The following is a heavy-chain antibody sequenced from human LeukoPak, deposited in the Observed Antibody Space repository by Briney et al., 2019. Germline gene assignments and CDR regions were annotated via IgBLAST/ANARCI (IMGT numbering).Heavy chain of an antibody. Sequence: SETLSLTCTVSGGSISSSSYYWGWIRQPPGKGLEWIGEINHSGSTNYNPSLKSRVTISVDTSKNQFSLKLSSVTAADTAVYYCARRSGKYHRFDYWGQGTLVTVSS. CDR2: INHSGST. V-gene: IGHV4-39*07. D-gene: IGHD2-15*01. CDR1: GGSISSSSYY. CDR3: ARRSGKYHRFDY. J-gene: IGHJ4*02.